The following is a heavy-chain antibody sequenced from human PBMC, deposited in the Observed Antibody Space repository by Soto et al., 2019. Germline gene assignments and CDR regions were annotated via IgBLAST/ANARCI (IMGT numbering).Heavy chain of an antibody. CDR1: GYTFTSYA. CDR3: ARSIVVVTAADY. Sequence: QVQLVQSGAEVKKPGASVKVSCKASGYTFTSYAMHWMRQAPGQRLEWMGWINAGNGNTKYSQKFQGRVTITRDTSASTAYRELSSLRSEDTAVYYCARSIVVVTAADYWGQGTLVTVSS. J-gene: IGHJ4*02. D-gene: IGHD2-21*02. V-gene: IGHV1-3*01. CDR2: INAGNGNT.